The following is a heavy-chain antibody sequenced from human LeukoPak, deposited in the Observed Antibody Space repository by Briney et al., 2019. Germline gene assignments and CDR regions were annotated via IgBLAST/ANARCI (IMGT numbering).Heavy chain of an antibody. Sequence: GGSLRLSCAASGITVTSNHMSWVRQAPGKGLVWVSRINSDGSSTSYADSVKGRFTISRDNSKNTLYLQMNSLRAEDTAVYYCAKDASRFYFEWELLRGWYFDYWGQGTLVTVSS. CDR2: INSDGSST. D-gene: IGHD1-26*01. J-gene: IGHJ4*02. V-gene: IGHV3-74*01. CDR1: GITVTSNH. CDR3: AKDASRFYFEWELLRGWYFDY.